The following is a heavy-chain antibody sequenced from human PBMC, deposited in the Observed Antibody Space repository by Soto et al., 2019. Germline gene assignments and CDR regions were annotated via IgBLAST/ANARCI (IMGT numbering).Heavy chain of an antibody. D-gene: IGHD6-6*01. Sequence: ASVKVSGKASGYTFTSYDINWVRQATGQGLEWMGWMNPNSGNTGYAQKFQGRVTMTRNTSISTAYMELSSLRSEDTAVYYCARGIGSSSDDAFDIWGQGTMVTVSS. V-gene: IGHV1-8*01. J-gene: IGHJ3*02. CDR3: ARGIGSSSDDAFDI. CDR2: MNPNSGNT. CDR1: GYTFTSYD.